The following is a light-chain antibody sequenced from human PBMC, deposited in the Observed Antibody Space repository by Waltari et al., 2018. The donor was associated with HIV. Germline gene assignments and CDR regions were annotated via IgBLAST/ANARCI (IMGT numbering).Light chain of an antibody. CDR1: TRAIGTYNY. CDR3: SSYTATKILV. Sequence: QSALTQPASVSGSPGQSITISCTGTTRAIGTYNYVSWYQQRSGQAHILLLSEVNNRPSGVANSFSGSQAGNTASLSISGLQAEDEGKYYCSSYTATKILVFGGGTDVTVL. V-gene: IGLV2-14*03. CDR2: EVN. J-gene: IGLJ2*01.